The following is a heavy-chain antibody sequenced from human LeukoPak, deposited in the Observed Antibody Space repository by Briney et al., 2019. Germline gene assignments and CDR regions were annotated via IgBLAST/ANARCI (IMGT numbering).Heavy chain of an antibody. Sequence: GGSLRLSCAASGFTFSSYWMSWVRQAPGKGLEWVANIKQDGSEKYYVDSVKGRFTISRDNAKNSLYLQMNSLRAEDTAVYYCARDRIAAAGGVSDYWGQGTLVTVSP. CDR3: ARDRIAAAGGVSDY. CDR1: GFTFSSYW. CDR2: IKQDGSEK. D-gene: IGHD6-13*01. V-gene: IGHV3-7*01. J-gene: IGHJ4*02.